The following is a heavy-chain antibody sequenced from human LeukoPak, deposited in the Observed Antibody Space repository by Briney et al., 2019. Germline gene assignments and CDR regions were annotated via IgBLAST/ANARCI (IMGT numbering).Heavy chain of an antibody. CDR1: GFTVSSNY. CDR2: IYSGGST. V-gene: IGHV3-66*01. CDR3: ARGSGYSDFDY. Sequence: GGSLRLSCAASGFTVSSNYVGWVRQAPGKGLEWVSVIYSGGSTYYADSVKGRFTISRDNSKNTLYLQMNSLRAEDTAVYYCARGSGYSDFDYWGQGTLVTVSS. D-gene: IGHD3-9*01. J-gene: IGHJ4*02.